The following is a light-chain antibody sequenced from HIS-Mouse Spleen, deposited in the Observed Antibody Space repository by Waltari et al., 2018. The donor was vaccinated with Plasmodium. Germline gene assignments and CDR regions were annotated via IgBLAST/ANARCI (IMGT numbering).Light chain of an antibody. CDR1: QGIRND. CDR3: LQDYNYPYT. Sequence: AIQMTQSPSSLSASVGDRVPIPCRASQGIRNDLGWYQQKPGKAPKLLISAASSLQSGVPSRFSGSGSGTDFTLTISSLQPEDFATYYCLQDYNYPYTFGQGTKLEIK. V-gene: IGKV1-6*01. J-gene: IGKJ2*01. CDR2: AAS.